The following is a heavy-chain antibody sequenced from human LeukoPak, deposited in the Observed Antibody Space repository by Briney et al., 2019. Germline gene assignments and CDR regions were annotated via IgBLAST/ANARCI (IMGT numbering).Heavy chain of an antibody. CDR3: AREPARVQTTAGDY. D-gene: IGHD4-17*01. V-gene: IGHV1-46*01. CDR1: GCTFANYY. Sequence: GASVKDSCKASGCTFANYYFHWVRQAPGQGLEWMGVITPNGGSTRYAQKFQGRVTMTRDTSTSTVYMELSRLRSEDTAVYYCAREPARVQTTAGDYWGQGTLVTVSS. J-gene: IGHJ4*02. CDR2: ITPNGGST.